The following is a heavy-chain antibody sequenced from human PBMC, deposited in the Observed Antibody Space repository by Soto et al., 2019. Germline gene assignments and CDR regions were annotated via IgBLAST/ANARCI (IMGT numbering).Heavy chain of an antibody. J-gene: IGHJ5*02. CDR2: INPSGGST. D-gene: IGHD3-22*01. CDR3: ARDLIYYYDSSGYYSPVALTNWFDP. V-gene: IGHV1-46*01. CDR1: GYTFTSYY. Sequence: ASVKVSCKASGYTFTSYYMHWVRQAPGQGLEWMGIINPSGGSTSYAQKFQGRVTMTRDTSTSTVYMELSSLRSEDTAVYYCARDLIYYYDSSGYYSPVALTNWFDPWGQGTLVTVSS.